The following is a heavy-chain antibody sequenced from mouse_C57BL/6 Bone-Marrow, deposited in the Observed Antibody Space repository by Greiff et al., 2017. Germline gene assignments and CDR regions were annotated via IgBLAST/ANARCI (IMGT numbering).Heavy chain of an antibody. CDR3: ARELPVAY. CDR1: GFTFSSYG. CDR2: ISSGGSYT. D-gene: IGHD2-1*01. V-gene: IGHV5-6*01. Sequence: EVQGVESGGDLVKPGGSLKLSCAASGFTFSSYGMSWVRQTPDKRLEWVATISSGGSYTYYPDSVKGRFTISRDNAKNTLYLQMSSLKSEDTAMYYCARELPVAYWGQGTLVTVSA. J-gene: IGHJ3*01.